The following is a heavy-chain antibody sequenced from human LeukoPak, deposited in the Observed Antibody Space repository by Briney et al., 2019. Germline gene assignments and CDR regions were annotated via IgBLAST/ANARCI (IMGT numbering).Heavy chain of an antibody. CDR1: GFTFSSYG. Sequence: PGGSLRLSCAASGFTFSSYGMHWVRQAPGKGLEWVAFILYDGSNKYYADSVKGRFTISRDNSKNTLYLQMNSLRAEDTAVYYCAKVLDYYDSSGYAFDYWGQGTLVTVSS. V-gene: IGHV3-30*02. J-gene: IGHJ4*02. CDR3: AKVLDYYDSSGYAFDY. CDR2: ILYDGSNK. D-gene: IGHD3-22*01.